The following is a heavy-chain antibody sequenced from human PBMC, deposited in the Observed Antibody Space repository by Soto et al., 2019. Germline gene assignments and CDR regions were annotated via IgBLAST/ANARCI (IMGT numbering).Heavy chain of an antibody. CDR3: ARGIATGQLDP. CDR2: INPDNGNT. J-gene: IGHJ5*02. Sequence: XSVKVSCKASGYTFTRYTMNWVRQAPGQRLEWMGWINPDNGNTKSLQKFQDRVIITRDTSASTAYMDLSSLRSEDTAVYYCARGIATGQLDPWGQGTLVTVSS. CDR1: GYTFTRYT. V-gene: IGHV1-3*01. D-gene: IGHD2-15*01.